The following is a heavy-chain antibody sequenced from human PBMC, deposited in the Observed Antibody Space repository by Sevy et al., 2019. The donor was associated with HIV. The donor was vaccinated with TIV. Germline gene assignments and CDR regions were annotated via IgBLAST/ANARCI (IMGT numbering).Heavy chain of an antibody. J-gene: IGHJ4*02. V-gene: IGHV1-69*13. CDR3: ARDQTVTTSRGFDY. D-gene: IGHD4-17*01. Sequence: ASVKVSCKASGGTFSSYAISWARQAPGRGLEWMGGIIPIFGTANYAQKFQGRVTITADESTSTAYMELSSLRSEDTAVYYCARDQTVTTSRGFDYWGQGTLVTVSS. CDR2: IIPIFGTA. CDR1: GGTFSSYA.